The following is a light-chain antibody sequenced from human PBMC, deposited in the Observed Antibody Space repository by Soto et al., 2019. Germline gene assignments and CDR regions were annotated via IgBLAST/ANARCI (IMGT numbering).Light chain of an antibody. CDR1: SSDVGGYNY. J-gene: IGLJ2*01. Sequence: QSALTQPPSASGYPGQSVTISCTGPSSDVGGYNYVSWYQQHPGKAPTLMIYEVSKRPSGVPDRFSGSKSGNTASLTVSGLQAEDEADYYCSSYAGSNYVVFGGGTKLTVL. CDR2: EVS. V-gene: IGLV2-8*01. CDR3: SSYAGSNYVV.